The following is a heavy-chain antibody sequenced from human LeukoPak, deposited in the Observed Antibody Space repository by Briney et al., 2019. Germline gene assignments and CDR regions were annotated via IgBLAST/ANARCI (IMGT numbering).Heavy chain of an antibody. CDR3: ARGGSGKSLDY. J-gene: IGHJ4*02. Sequence: GGSLRLSCAASGFTFSSYEMNWVRQAPGKGLEWVSYISSSGSTIYYADSVKGRFTISRDNAKNSLYLQMNSPRAEDTAVYYCARGGSGKSLDYWGQGTLVTVSS. CDR1: GFTFSSYE. D-gene: IGHD2-15*01. V-gene: IGHV3-48*03. CDR2: ISSSGSTI.